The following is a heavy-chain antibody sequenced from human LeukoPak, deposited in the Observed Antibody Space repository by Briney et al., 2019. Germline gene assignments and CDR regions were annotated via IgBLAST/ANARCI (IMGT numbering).Heavy chain of an antibody. V-gene: IGHV1-18*01. CDR3: AKNYYYDDTGYWGAFDI. CDR2: ISTYNGKR. D-gene: IGHD3-22*01. J-gene: IGHJ3*02. CDR1: GYTFTSYG. Sequence: ASLKLSCTASGYTFTSYGMGWVRQAPGQGLEWMAWISTYNGKRNYAQTVQDRVTMTTDTSTSTAYMELKSLRADDTAIYHCAKNYYYDDTGYWGAFDIWGQGTMVTVSS.